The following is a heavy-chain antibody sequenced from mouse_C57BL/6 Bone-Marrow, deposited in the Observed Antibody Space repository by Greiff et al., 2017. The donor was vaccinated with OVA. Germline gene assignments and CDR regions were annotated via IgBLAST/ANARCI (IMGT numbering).Heavy chain of an antibody. V-gene: IGHV1-63*01. CDR3: ARWVRRDYYAMDY. Sequence: VQLQQSGAELVRPGTSVKMSCKASGYTFTNYWIGWAKQRPGHGLEWIGDIYPGGGYTNYNEKFKGKATLTADKSSSTAYMQFSSLTSEDSAIYYCARWVRRDYYAMDYWGQGTSVTVSS. CDR1: GYTFTNYW. D-gene: IGHD2-14*01. CDR2: IYPGGGYT. J-gene: IGHJ4*01.